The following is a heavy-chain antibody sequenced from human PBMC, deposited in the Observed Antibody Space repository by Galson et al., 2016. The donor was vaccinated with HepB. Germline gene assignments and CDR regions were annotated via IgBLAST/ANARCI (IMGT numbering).Heavy chain of an antibody. CDR3: ARNGSGNYYHFDY. V-gene: IGHV3-30*04. Sequence: SLRLSCAASGFTFSNYAMHWVRQAPGKGLEWLTFISYDGLNNFYADSVKGRFTISRDNSKTTLYLQTNTLRPEDTAVYYCARNGSGNYYHFDYWGQGTLVTVSS. J-gene: IGHJ4*02. CDR2: ISYDGLNN. D-gene: IGHD1-26*01. CDR1: GFTFSNYA.